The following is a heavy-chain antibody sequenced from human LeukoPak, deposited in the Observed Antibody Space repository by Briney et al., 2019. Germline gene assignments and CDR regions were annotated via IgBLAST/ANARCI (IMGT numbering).Heavy chain of an antibody. V-gene: IGHV4-4*08. CDR1: GGSISSYY. J-gene: IGHJ4*02. CDR2: IYCSGST. CDR3: VLMAGY. Sequence: SETLSLTCTVSGGSISSYYWSWIRQPPGKGLEWIGYIYCSGSTNYNPSLKSRVTISADTSKNQFSLKLTSVTAADTAVYYCVLMAGYWGQGTLVTVSS. D-gene: IGHD3-16*01.